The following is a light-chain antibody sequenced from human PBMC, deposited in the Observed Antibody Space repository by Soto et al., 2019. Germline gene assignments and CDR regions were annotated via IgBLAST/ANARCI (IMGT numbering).Light chain of an antibody. Sequence: QSALTQPASVSGSPGQSITISCTGTSSDVGAYTFVSWYQQHPDKVPKLMIFDVSRRPSGVSDRFSGSKSGNTAYLTISGLKPEDEADYYCSSYTSSSTHVFGSGTKVTVL. CDR3: SSYTSSSTHV. V-gene: IGLV2-14*03. CDR1: SSDVGAYTF. J-gene: IGLJ1*01. CDR2: DVS.